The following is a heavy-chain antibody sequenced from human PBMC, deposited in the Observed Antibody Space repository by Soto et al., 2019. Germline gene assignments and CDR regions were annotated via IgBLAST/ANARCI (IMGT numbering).Heavy chain of an antibody. CDR1: VGTFSSYA. Sequence: QVQLVQSGAEVKKPGSSVKVSCKASVGTFSSYAISWVRQAPGQGLEWMGGIIPIFGTANYAQKFQGRVTITADESTSTAYMELSSLRSEDTAVYYCAREAVTSAPVGYNWFDPWGQGTLVTVSS. CDR2: IIPIFGTA. CDR3: AREAVTSAPVGYNWFDP. D-gene: IGHD4-17*01. J-gene: IGHJ5*02. V-gene: IGHV1-69*12.